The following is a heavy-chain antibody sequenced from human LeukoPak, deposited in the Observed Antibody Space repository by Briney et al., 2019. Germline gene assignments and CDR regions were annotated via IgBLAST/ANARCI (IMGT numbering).Heavy chain of an antibody. Sequence: SETLSLTCAVYGGSFSGYHWSWIRQPPGKGLEWIGEINHSGSTNYNPSLKSRVTISVDTSKNQFSLKLSSVTAADTAVYYCARGRLLWFGESKNFDYWGQGTLVTVSS. CDR2: INHSGST. J-gene: IGHJ4*02. CDR3: ARGRLLWFGESKNFDY. D-gene: IGHD3-10*01. CDR1: GGSFSGYH. V-gene: IGHV4-34*01.